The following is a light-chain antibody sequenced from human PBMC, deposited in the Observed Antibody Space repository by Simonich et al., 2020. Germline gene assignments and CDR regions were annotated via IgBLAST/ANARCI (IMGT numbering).Light chain of an antibody. CDR1: RGISSW. CDR3: XQANSFPWT. J-gene: IGKJ1*01. CDR2: AAS. Sequence: XIQMTQSPSXVSAXVGDRVTITCRASRGISSWLAWYQQXPGKPPKLLIYAASSXXSXVPSXFSGSGXGXXFTXTXSSLQPEDFATYYCXQANSFPWTFGQGTKVEXX. V-gene: IGKV1-12*01.